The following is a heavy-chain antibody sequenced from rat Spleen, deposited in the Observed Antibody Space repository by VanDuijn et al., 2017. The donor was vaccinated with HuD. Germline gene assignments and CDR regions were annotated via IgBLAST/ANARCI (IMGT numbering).Heavy chain of an antibody. CDR1: GFIFSDYD. J-gene: IGHJ3*01. V-gene: IGHV5S13*01. CDR3: TRHGGLRNWFAY. CDR2: ISTGGDIT. Sequence: EVQLVESGGGLVQPGRSLKLSCAASGFIFSDYDMAWFRQAPTKGLEWIASISTGGDITYYRGSVKGRFTISRDDAKNTQYLQMDSLGSEDTATYYCTRHGGLRNWFAYWGQGTLVTVSS. D-gene: IGHD1-11*01.